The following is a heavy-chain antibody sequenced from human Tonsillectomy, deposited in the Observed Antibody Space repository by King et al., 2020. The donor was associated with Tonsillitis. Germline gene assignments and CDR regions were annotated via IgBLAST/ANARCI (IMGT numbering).Heavy chain of an antibody. Sequence: QVQLQQWGAGLLKPSETLSLTCAVYGGSFSDYYWSWIRQPPGKGLEWIGETNHSGSTNYNPSLKSRVTISVDTSKNQFSLKVNSVTAEDTAVYYCASISVEHYHGTCAHNASNCFDPWGQGTLVTVSS. CDR1: GGSFSDYY. CDR2: TNHSGST. V-gene: IGHV4-34*01. CDR3: ASISVEHYHGTCAHNASNCFDP. J-gene: IGHJ5*02. D-gene: IGHD3-10*01.